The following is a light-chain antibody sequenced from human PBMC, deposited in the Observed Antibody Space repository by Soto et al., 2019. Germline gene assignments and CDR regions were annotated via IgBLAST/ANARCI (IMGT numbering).Light chain of an antibody. CDR2: KAS. V-gene: IGKV1-5*03. Sequence: DIQMTQSPSTLSASVGDRVTITCRASQSVSSWLAWYQQKPGKVPKILIYKASTLESGVPSRFSGSGSGTEFTLTISSLQTDDFATYYCQQYNSKPLTFGGGTKVEIK. CDR3: QQYNSKPLT. J-gene: IGKJ4*01. CDR1: QSVSSW.